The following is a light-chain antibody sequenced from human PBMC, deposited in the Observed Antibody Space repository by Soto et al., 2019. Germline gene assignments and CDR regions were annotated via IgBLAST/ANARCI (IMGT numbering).Light chain of an antibody. CDR1: YNDIGPYNY. Sequence: QSALTQPASVSGSPGQSITISCTGTYNDIGPYNYVSWYQQHPGKAPKLLIYDVTNRPSGISDRFSGSKSGRTASLTISGLQAEDEADYYCISYTSIIAVVFGGGTKVTVL. CDR3: ISYTSIIAVV. CDR2: DVT. V-gene: IGLV2-14*03. J-gene: IGLJ2*01.